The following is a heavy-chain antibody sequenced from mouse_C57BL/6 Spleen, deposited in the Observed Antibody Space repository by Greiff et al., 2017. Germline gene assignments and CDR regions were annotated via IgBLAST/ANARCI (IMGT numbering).Heavy chain of an antibody. CDR3: ARDKGYSNYVAWFAY. Sequence: EVKVVESGGGLVKPGGSLKLSCAASGFTFSSYAMSWVRQTPEKRLEWVATISDGGSYTYYPDNVKGRFTISRDNAKNNLYLQMSHLKSEDTAMYYCARDKGYSNYVAWFAYWGQGTLVTVSA. CDR2: ISDGGSYT. D-gene: IGHD2-5*01. CDR1: GFTFSSYA. V-gene: IGHV5-4*01. J-gene: IGHJ3*01.